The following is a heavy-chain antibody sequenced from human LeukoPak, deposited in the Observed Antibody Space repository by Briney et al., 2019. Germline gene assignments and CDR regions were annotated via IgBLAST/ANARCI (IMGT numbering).Heavy chain of an antibody. CDR3: AKGHSSSWYGWFDP. Sequence: GGSLRLSCAASGFTFDDYAMHWVRQAPGKGLEWVSGISWNSGSIGYADSVKGRFTISRDNAKNSLYLQMNSLRAEDTALYYCAKGHSSSWYGWFDPWGQGTLSPSPQ. D-gene: IGHD6-13*01. V-gene: IGHV3-9*01. CDR2: ISWNSGSI. J-gene: IGHJ5*02. CDR1: GFTFDDYA.